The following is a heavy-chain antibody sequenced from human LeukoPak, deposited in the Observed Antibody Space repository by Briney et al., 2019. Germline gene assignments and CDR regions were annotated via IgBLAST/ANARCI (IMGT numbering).Heavy chain of an antibody. D-gene: IGHD7-27*01. CDR3: ARGQKNWGPNDAFDI. Sequence: PGGSLRLSCAASGFTFSSYSMNWVRQAPGKGLEWVSSISSSSSYIYYADSVKGRFTISRDNAKNSLYLQMNSLRAEDTAVYYCARGQKNWGPNDAFDIWGQGTMVTVSS. V-gene: IGHV3-21*01. CDR1: GFTFSSYS. J-gene: IGHJ3*02. CDR2: ISSSSSYI.